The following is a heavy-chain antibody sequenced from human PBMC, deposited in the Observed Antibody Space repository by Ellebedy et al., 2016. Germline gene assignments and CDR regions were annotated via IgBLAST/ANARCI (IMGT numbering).Heavy chain of an antibody. CDR3: ARGYYYDSSGYHLDY. CDR1: GGSISSGGYY. J-gene: IGHJ4*02. V-gene: IGHV4-39*07. CDR2: IDHSGGT. Sequence: SETLSLTXTVSGGSISSGGYYWSWIRQPPGKGLEWIGEIDHSGGTNYNPSLKSRVTISVDKSKNQFSLKLSSVTAADTAVYYCARGYYYDSSGYHLDYWGQGTLVTVSS. D-gene: IGHD3-22*01.